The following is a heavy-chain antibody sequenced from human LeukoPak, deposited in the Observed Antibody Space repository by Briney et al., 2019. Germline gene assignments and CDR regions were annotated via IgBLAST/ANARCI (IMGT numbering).Heavy chain of an antibody. V-gene: IGHV3-23*01. Sequence: GGSLRPSCAASGFTFSSYAMSWVRQAPGKGLEWVSAISGSGGSTYYADSVKGRFTISRDNSKNTLYLQMNSLRAEDTAVYYCAKDKYYDFWSGYYAYWGQGTLVTVSS. CDR3: AKDKYYDFWSGYYAY. J-gene: IGHJ4*02. CDR2: ISGSGGST. D-gene: IGHD3-3*01. CDR1: GFTFSSYA.